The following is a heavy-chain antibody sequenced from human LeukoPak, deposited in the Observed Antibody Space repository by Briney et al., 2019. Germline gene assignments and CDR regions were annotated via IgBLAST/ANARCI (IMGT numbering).Heavy chain of an antibody. J-gene: IGHJ4*02. CDR3: TRRAGGNLYDLDN. D-gene: IGHD2-8*02. Sequence: GGSLRLSCVASGFTLSSYVMSWVRQAPGKGLEWVSGVSGGGFDTYYTDSVKGRFTISRDNSKNMVYLQMNSLRAEDTAVYYCTRRAGGNLYDLDNWGQGTLVTVSS. V-gene: IGHV3-23*01. CDR1: GFTLSSYV. CDR2: VSGGGFDT.